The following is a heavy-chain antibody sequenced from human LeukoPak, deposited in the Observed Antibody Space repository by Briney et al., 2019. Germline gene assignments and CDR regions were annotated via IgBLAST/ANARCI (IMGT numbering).Heavy chain of an antibody. V-gene: IGHV1-2*02. D-gene: IGHD6-19*01. J-gene: IGHJ5*02. Sequence: ASVKVSCKVSGYTFTGYYMHWVRQAPGQGLEWMGWINPNSGGTNYAQKFQGRVTMTRDTSISTAYMELSRLRSDDTAVYYCAGSSGWYGNWFDPWGQGTLVTVSS. CDR1: GYTFTGYY. CDR2: INPNSGGT. CDR3: AGSSGWYGNWFDP.